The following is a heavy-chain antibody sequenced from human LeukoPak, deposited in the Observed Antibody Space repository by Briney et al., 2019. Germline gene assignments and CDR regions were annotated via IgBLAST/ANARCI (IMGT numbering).Heavy chain of an antibody. D-gene: IGHD1-1*01. V-gene: IGHV3-74*01. CDR1: GFTFRSYW. CDR2: INSDGSST. Sequence: PGGSLRLSCAASGFTFRSYWMHWVRQPPGKGLVWVSRINSDGSSTSYADSVKGRFTISRDNAKNTLYLQMNSLRAEDTAVHYCARWKGRDEGMDVWGQGTTVTVSS. J-gene: IGHJ6*02. CDR3: ARWKGRDEGMDV.